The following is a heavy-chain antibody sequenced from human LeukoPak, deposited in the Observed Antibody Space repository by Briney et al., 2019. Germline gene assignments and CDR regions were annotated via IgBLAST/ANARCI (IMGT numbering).Heavy chain of an antibody. CDR1: GFTVSSTY. CDR3: ARVRDYGWFDP. V-gene: IGHV3-53*01. J-gene: IGHJ5*02. CDR2: IYSGGST. Sequence: GGSLRLSCAASGFTVSSTYMSWVRQAPGRGLEWVSVIYSGGSTYYAEPVKGPFTIATDNSKNTLYLQMNSLRAEDTAVYHCARVRDYGWFDPWGQGTLVTVSS. D-gene: IGHD3-16*01.